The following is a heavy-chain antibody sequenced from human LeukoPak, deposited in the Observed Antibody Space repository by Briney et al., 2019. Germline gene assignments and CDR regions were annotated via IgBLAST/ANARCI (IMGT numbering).Heavy chain of an antibody. D-gene: IGHD6-19*01. Sequence: GGSLRLSCAASGFTFSSYYMFWVRQAPGKGLAWVSTIKGDETSTKYADSVRGRFTVSRDDAKNTLYLQMNSLRAEDTAVYYCARAPSGWHATDVWGQGTTVTVSS. V-gene: IGHV3-74*03. J-gene: IGHJ6*02. CDR2: IKGDETST. CDR3: ARAPSGWHATDV. CDR1: GFTFSSYY.